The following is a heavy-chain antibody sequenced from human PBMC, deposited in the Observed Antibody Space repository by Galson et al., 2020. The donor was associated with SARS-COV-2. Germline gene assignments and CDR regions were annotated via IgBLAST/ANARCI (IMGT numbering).Heavy chain of an antibody. CDR3: ARPQAETAAYFYYPLDV. CDR1: DFTFRNYA. Sequence: GGSLRLSCLVSDFTFRNYAVHWVRQAPGKGLEWVAVISEDGRNTYYADSVKGRFTISRDKSKNTVYLQMYSLRPEDTAVYYCARPQAETAAYFYYPLDVWGLGTTVTVSS. D-gene: IGHD6-25*01. CDR2: ISEDGRNT. V-gene: IGHV3-30*04. J-gene: IGHJ6*02.